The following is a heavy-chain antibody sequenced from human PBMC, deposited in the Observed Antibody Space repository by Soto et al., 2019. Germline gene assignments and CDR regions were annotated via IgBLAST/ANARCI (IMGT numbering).Heavy chain of an antibody. D-gene: IGHD6-19*01. V-gene: IGHV3-43*01. J-gene: IGHJ4*02. CDR2: ISWDGGST. CDR1: GFTFDDYT. CDR3: AKGAEAVAGRGEVDFDY. Sequence: GGSLRLSCAASGFTFDDYTMHWVRQAPGKGLEWVSLISWDGGSTYYADSVKGRFTISRDNSKNSLYLQMNSLRTEDTALYYCAKGAEAVAGRGEVDFDYWGQGNLVTVSS.